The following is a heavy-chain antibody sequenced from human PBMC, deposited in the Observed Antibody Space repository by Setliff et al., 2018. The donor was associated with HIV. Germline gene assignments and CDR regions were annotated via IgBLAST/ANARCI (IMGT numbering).Heavy chain of an antibody. CDR1: GFIFSNYA. CDR3: VRGVKDKQWLGTYAFEI. CDR2: ISWNADFT. Sequence: GGSLRLSCTGSGFIFSNYAMYWVRQAPGQGLEWVSGISWNADFTAYAESTKGRFTISRDNAKNALYLQMISLRVEDTAVYYCVRGVKDKQWLGTYAFEIWGQGTMVTVSS. D-gene: IGHD6-19*01. J-gene: IGHJ3*02. V-gene: IGHV3-9*01.